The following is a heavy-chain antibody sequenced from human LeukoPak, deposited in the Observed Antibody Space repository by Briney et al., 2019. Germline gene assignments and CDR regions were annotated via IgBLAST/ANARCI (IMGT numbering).Heavy chain of an antibody. V-gene: IGHV3-21*01. CDR2: ISSSSSYI. CDR1: VFTFSSYS. Sequence: GGSLRLPCAASVFTFSSYSMNWVRQAPGKGLEWVSSISSSSSYIYYADSGNGRFTISRDNAKNSLYLQMNTLRAEDTAVYYCARVSGGPYSYGLDYWGQGTLVTVSS. J-gene: IGHJ4*02. D-gene: IGHD5-18*01. CDR3: ARVSGGPYSYGLDY.